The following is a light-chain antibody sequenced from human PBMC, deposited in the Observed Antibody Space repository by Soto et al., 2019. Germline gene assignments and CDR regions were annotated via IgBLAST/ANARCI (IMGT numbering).Light chain of an antibody. J-gene: IGLJ2*01. CDR1: SGSVSTSYY. CDR2: STN. CDR3: VLYMGSGIWG. Sequence: QTVVTQEPSFSVSPGGTVTLTCGLSSGSVSTSYYPSWYQQTPGQAPRTLIYSTNTRSSGVPDRFSGSILGNKAALTITGAQADDESDYYCVLYMGSGIWGFGGGTMLTVL. V-gene: IGLV8-61*01.